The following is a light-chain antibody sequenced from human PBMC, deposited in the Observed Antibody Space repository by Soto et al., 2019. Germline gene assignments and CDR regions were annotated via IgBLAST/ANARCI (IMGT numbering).Light chain of an antibody. CDR3: QSYDTRLSGSCV. CDR1: STNMGAGYD. Sequence: QSVLTQPPSVSGAPGQRVTISCTGSSTNMGAGYDVHWYQQLPGTAPKLLIYDNTKRPSGVPGRFSGSKSGTSASLAITGLQAEDEADYYCQSYDTRLSGSCVFGTGTKVTVL. J-gene: IGLJ1*01. V-gene: IGLV1-40*01. CDR2: DNT.